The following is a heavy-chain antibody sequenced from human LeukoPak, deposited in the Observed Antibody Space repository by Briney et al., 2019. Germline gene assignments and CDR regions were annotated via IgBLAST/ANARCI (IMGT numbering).Heavy chain of an antibody. CDR3: ARPGHSSSPNLEAFDI. CDR1: GYTFTSYS. D-gene: IGHD6-6*01. J-gene: IGHJ3*02. Sequence: ASVKVSCKASGYTFTSYSISWVRQAPGQGLEWMGWISAYNGNTNYAQKLQGRVTMTTDTSTSTAYMELRSLRSDDTAVYYCARPGHSSSPNLEAFDIWGQGTMVTVSS. V-gene: IGHV1-18*01. CDR2: ISAYNGNT.